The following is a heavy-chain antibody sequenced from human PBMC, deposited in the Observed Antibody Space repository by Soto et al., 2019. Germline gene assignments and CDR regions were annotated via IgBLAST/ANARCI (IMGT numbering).Heavy chain of an antibody. CDR2: IIPIFGTA. CDR3: AREPSCWDENCVPRVIVVAP. V-gene: IGHV1-69*13. D-gene: IGHD3-22*01. Sequence: SVKVSCKASGGTFSSYAISWVRQAPGQGLEWMGGIIPIFGTANYAQKFQGRVTITADESTSTAYMELSSLRSEDTAVYYCAREPSCWDENCVPRVIVVAPCGQGTLVTVSS. CDR1: GGTFSSYA. J-gene: IGHJ5*02.